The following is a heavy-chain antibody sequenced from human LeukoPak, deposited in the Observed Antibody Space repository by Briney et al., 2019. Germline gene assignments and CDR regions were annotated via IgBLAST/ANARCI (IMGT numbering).Heavy chain of an antibody. D-gene: IGHD6-13*01. Sequence: GASVKVSCKASGYTFTSYDINWVRQATGQGLEWMGWMNPNSGNTGYAQKFQGRVTMTRNTSISTAYMELSSLRSEDTAVYYCARGPTIAAAEDDAFGIWGQGTMVTVSS. CDR1: GYTFTSYD. J-gene: IGHJ3*02. CDR2: MNPNSGNT. CDR3: ARGPTIAAAEDDAFGI. V-gene: IGHV1-8*01.